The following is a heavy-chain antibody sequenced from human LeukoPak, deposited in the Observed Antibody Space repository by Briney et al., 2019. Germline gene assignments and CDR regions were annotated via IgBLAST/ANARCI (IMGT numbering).Heavy chain of an antibody. J-gene: IGHJ3*02. CDR2: INSDGSSI. CDR3: ANEYDNAFDI. CDR1: GFTFSSYW. V-gene: IGHV3-74*01. D-gene: IGHD3-22*01. Sequence: PGGSLRLSCAASGFTFSSYWMHWVRQAPGKGLVWVSRINSDGSSISYADSVKGRFTTSRDNAKSTLYLQMNSLRAEDTAVYYCANEYDNAFDIWGQGTMVTVSS.